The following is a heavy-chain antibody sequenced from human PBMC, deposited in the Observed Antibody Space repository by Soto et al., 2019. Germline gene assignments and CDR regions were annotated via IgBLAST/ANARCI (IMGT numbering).Heavy chain of an antibody. V-gene: IGHV4-59*08. Sequence: PSETLSLTCSVSGGSIGSYYWSWIRQPPGKGLEWIGFIYHSEATNYNPSLKSRVTISVDTPRNLFSLKLTSVTAADTAVYYCARVYYYDSSGYSPPSYYYGMDVWCQGTKVTVSS. CDR2: IYHSEAT. J-gene: IGHJ6*02. D-gene: IGHD3-22*01. CDR3: ARVYYYDSSGYSPPSYYYGMDV. CDR1: GGSIGSYY.